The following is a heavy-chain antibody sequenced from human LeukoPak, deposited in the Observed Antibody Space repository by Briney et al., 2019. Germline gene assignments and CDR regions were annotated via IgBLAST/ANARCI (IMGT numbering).Heavy chain of an antibody. CDR1: GFTFSTFD. Sequence: GGSLRLSCAASGFTFSTFDMHWVRQVPGKGLEWVSGIGTAGDTYYTGSVKGRFTISRENAKNSLYLQMNSLRAGDTAVYYCARGADGFDPWGQGTLVTVSS. J-gene: IGHJ5*02. CDR2: IGTAGDT. V-gene: IGHV3-13*01. D-gene: IGHD5-24*01. CDR3: ARGADGFDP.